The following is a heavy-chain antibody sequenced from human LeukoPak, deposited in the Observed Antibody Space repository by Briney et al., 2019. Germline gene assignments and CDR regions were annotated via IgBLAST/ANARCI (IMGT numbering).Heavy chain of an antibody. V-gene: IGHV4-39*07. CDR1: GDSISSGSYY. CDR3: ARGFSRSWSYYYYYYMDV. J-gene: IGHJ6*03. D-gene: IGHD6-13*01. CDR2: INHSGST. Sequence: PSETLSLTCNVSGDSISSGSYYWSWIRQPPGKGLEWIGEINHSGSTNYNPSLKSRVTISVDTSKNQFSLKLSSVTAADTAVYYCARGFSRSWSYYYYYYMDVWGKGTTVTVSS.